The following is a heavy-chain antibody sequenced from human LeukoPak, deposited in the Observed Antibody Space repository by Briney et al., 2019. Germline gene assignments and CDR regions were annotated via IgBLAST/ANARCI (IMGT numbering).Heavy chain of an antibody. V-gene: IGHV4-59*01. Sequence: PSETLSLTCTVSGGSISSYYWSWIRQPPGKGLEWIGYIYYSGSTNYNPSLKSRVTISVDTSKNQFSLKLSSVTAADTAVYYCAREDRGVISWYFDLWGRGTLVTVSS. J-gene: IGHJ2*01. CDR1: GGSISSYY. CDR3: AREDRGVISWYFDL. D-gene: IGHD3-10*01. CDR2: IYYSGST.